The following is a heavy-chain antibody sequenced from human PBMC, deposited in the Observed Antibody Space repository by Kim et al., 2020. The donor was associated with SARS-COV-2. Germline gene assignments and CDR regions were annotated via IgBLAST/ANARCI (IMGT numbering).Heavy chain of an antibody. Sequence: GGSLRLSCAASGFTFSSYSMNWVRQAPGKGLEWVSSISSSSSYIYYADSVKGRFTISRDNAKNSLYLQMNSLRAEDTAVYYCARDGCSGGSCYFDAFDIWGQGTMVTVSS. V-gene: IGHV3-21*01. J-gene: IGHJ3*02. CDR2: ISSSSSYI. CDR1: GFTFSSYS. D-gene: IGHD2-15*01. CDR3: ARDGCSGGSCYFDAFDI.